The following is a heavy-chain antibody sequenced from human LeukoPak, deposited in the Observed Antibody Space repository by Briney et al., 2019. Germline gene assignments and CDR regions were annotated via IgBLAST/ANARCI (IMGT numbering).Heavy chain of an antibody. CDR2: IDRPAKSYAT. D-gene: IGHD1-26*01. Sequence: PGGSLRLSCAASGFTFRDYYMHWVRQASGKGLEWVGLIDRPAKSYATAYGASVGGRFTIYRDDSKNTAYLQMDSLKTEDTALYYCTRDRGTYNWLDPWGQGTLVTVSS. V-gene: IGHV3-73*01. J-gene: IGHJ5*02. CDR1: GFTFRDYY. CDR3: TRDRGTYNWLDP.